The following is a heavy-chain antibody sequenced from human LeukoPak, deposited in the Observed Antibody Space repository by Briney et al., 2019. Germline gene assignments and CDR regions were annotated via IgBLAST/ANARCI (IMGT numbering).Heavy chain of an antibody. CDR1: GFTFSSHA. CDR3: ARDPYETTYFDY. CDR2: ISNAGNNK. D-gene: IGHD2/OR15-2a*01. J-gene: IGHJ4*02. V-gene: IGHV3-30-3*01. Sequence: PGMSLRLSCAASGFTFSSHAMHWVRQAPGKGLEWVAVISNAGNNKNYADSVKGRFTISRDNSKNTMYLQMSSLRAEDTAVYYCARDPYETTYFDYWGQGTLVTVSS.